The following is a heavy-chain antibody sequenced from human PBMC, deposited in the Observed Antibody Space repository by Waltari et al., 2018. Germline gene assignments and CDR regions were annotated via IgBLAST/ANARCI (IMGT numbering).Heavy chain of an antibody. D-gene: IGHD1-7*01. CDR3: ARVVLELFYWFDP. J-gene: IGHJ5*02. V-gene: IGHV4-38-2*02. CDR2: IYHSGST. Sequence: QVQLQESGPGLVKPSETLSLTCTVSGYSISSGYYWGWIRQPPGKGLEWIGSIYHSGSTYYNPSLKGRVTISVDTSKNQFSLKLSSVTAADTAVYYCARVVLELFYWFDPWGQGTLVTVSS. CDR1: GYSISSGYY.